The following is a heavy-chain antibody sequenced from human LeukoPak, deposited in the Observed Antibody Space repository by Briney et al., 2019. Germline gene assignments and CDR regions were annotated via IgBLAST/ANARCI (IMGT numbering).Heavy chain of an antibody. V-gene: IGHV1-2*02. CDR1: GYTFTGYY. Sequence: ASVKVSCKASGYTFTGYYMHWVRQAPGQGLEWMGWINPNSGGTNYAQKFQGRVTMTRDMSTSTVYMELSSLRSEDTAVYYCARAPLGSSWYFGQVLGASVYFDYWGQGTLVTVSS. D-gene: IGHD6-13*01. CDR2: INPNSGGT. J-gene: IGHJ4*02. CDR3: ARAPLGSSWYFGQVLGASVYFDY.